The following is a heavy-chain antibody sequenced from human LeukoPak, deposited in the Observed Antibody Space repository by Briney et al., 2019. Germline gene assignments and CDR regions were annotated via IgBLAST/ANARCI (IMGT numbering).Heavy chain of an antibody. CDR3: AKDSSRVGSSWHPLDAFDI. CDR2: ISGSGGST. J-gene: IGHJ3*02. V-gene: IGHV3-23*01. D-gene: IGHD6-13*01. CDR1: GFTFSSYA. Sequence: GGSLRLSCAASGFTFSSYAMSWVRQAPGKGLEWVSAISGSGGSTYYADSVKGRFTISRDNSKNTLYLQMNSLRAEDTAVYYCAKDSSRVGSSWHPLDAFDIWGQGTMVTVSS.